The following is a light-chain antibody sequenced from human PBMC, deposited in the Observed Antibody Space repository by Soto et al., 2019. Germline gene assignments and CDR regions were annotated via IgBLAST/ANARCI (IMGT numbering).Light chain of an antibody. CDR2: EVN. Sequence: QSFLAQPASVSGSPGQSITISCTGTSTDVGNYNYVSWFQLHPGKAPKVLIYEVNDRPSGVSDRFSGSKSGNTASLTISGLQAEDEADYYCSSYSSSSSLYVFGTGTKVTVL. V-gene: IGLV2-14*01. CDR1: STDVGNYNY. J-gene: IGLJ1*01. CDR3: SSYSSSSSLYV.